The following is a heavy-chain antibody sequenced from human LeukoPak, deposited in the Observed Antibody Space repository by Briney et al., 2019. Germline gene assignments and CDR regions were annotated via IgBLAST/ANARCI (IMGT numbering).Heavy chain of an antibody. CDR2: ISAYNGNT. J-gene: IGHJ3*02. CDR1: GYTFTSYG. CDR3: ARMMVRGVTGDAFDI. V-gene: IGHV1-18*01. D-gene: IGHD3-10*01. Sequence: ASVKVSCKASGYTFTSYGISWVRQVPGQGLEWMGWISAYNGNTNYAQKLQGRVTMTTDTSTSTAYVELRSLRSDDTAVYYCARMMVRGVTGDAFDIWGQGTMVTVSS.